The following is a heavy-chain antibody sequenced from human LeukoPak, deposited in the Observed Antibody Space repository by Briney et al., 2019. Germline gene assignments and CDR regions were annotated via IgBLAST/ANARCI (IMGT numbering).Heavy chain of an antibody. Sequence: PSATLSLTCTVSGVSITSHFWSWIRLSPGQGLEWIGYAYFNGITNYNPSLKSRVTISVDTSKNQFSLRLSSVTAADTAVYYCARDEGSPGALDHWGQGTLVTVSS. V-gene: IGHV4-59*11. D-gene: IGHD3-10*01. CDR3: ARDEGSPGALDH. J-gene: IGHJ4*02. CDR2: AYFNGIT. CDR1: GVSITSHF.